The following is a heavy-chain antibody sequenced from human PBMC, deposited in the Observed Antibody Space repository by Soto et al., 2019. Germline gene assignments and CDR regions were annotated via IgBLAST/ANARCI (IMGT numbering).Heavy chain of an antibody. CDR1: GLSLNNGRMG. V-gene: IGHV2-26*01. D-gene: IGHD2-21*02. CDR2: IFSSDEK. Sequence: QVTLKESGPVLVKPTETLTLTCTVSGLSLNNGRMGVSWIRQPPGKALEWLAHIFSSDEKSYTTSLKSRLTVSRDTSKSQVVLTMTNMDPVDTATYYCARSEDVTSYWFDPWGQGTLVTVSS. J-gene: IGHJ5*02. CDR3: ARSEDVTSYWFDP.